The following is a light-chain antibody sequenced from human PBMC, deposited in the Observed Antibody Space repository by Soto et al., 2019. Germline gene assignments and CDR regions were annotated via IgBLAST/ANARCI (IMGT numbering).Light chain of an antibody. CDR3: QQYGNSPPT. CDR2: GAS. V-gene: IGKV3-20*01. J-gene: IGKJ1*01. Sequence: EIVLTQSPDTLSLSPGERVTLSCRASQSVSSNLAWYQQKPGQAPRLLIYGASSRATGIPDRFSGSGSGTDFTLTISRLEPEDFAVYYCQQYGNSPPTFGQGTKVDIK. CDR1: QSVSSN.